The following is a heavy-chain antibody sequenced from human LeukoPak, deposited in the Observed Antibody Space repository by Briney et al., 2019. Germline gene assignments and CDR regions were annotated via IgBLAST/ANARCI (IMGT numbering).Heavy chain of an antibody. V-gene: IGHV3-53*01. CDR3: AREAAAGTGYFDH. Sequence: GGSLRLSCAASGFTFSSSYMSWVRRAPEKGLEWVSVIYGGGTTYYADSVKGRFTISRDNSKNILYLQMNSLRADDTAVYHCAREAAAGTGYFDHWGQGTLVTVSS. CDR1: GFTFSSSY. CDR2: IYGGGTT. J-gene: IGHJ4*02. D-gene: IGHD6-13*01.